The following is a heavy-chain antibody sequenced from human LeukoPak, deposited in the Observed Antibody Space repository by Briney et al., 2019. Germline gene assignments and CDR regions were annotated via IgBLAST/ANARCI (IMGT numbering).Heavy chain of an antibody. J-gene: IGHJ5*02. V-gene: IGHV1-69*13. CDR1: GGTFSSYA. CDR3: ARGGRLYQLLYNWFDP. CDR2: IIPIFGTA. D-gene: IGHD2-2*01. Sequence: SVKVSCKASGGTFSSYAISWVRQAPGQGLEWMGEIIPIFGTANYAQKFQGRVTITADESTSTAYMELSSLRSEDTAVYYCARGGRLYQLLYNWFDPSGQGTLVTVSS.